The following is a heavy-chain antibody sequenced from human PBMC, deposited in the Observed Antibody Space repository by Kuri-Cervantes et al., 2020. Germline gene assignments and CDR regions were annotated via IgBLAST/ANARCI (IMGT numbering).Heavy chain of an antibody. CDR1: GGSISSSSYY. J-gene: IGHJ6*02. Sequence: SETLSLTCTVSGGSISSSSYYWGWIRQPPGKGLEWTGSIYYSGSTYYNPSLKSRVTISVDTSKNQFSLKLSSVTAADTAVYYCATPASGYYSGGYYYGMDVWGQGTTVTVSS. CDR3: ATPASGYYSGGYYYGMDV. V-gene: IGHV4-39*01. CDR2: IYYSGST. D-gene: IGHD3-22*01.